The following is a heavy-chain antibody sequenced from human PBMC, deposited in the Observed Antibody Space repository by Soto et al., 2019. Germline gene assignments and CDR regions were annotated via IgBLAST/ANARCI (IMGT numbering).Heavy chain of an antibody. Sequence: EVQLVESGGGLVRPGGSLRLSCAASGFTFSTYEINWVRQAPGKGLEWVSYISRDGNTKFYADSVKGRFTLSRDNAKDSLYLQMISLRAEDTAVYYCAREGLLEAYDYWGPGTLVTVSS. D-gene: IGHD1-1*01. CDR3: AREGLLEAYDY. J-gene: IGHJ4*02. V-gene: IGHV3-48*03. CDR2: ISRDGNTK. CDR1: GFTFSTYE.